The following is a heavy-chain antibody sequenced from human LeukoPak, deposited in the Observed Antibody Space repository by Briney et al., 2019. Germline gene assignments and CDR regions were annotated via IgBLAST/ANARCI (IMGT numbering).Heavy chain of an antibody. CDR2: IKQDGTEK. J-gene: IGHJ4*02. CDR3: AKLAKYFYGSETYYFFEH. Sequence: GGSLRLACAASGFSFTTYWVSWVRQAPGKGLEWVANIKQDGTEKYYVDSVKGRFTISRDNAKNSLYLQMNSLRVEDTAVYYCAKLAKYFYGSETYYFFEHWGQGTPVTASS. D-gene: IGHD3-10*01. V-gene: IGHV3-7*01. CDR1: GFSFTTYW.